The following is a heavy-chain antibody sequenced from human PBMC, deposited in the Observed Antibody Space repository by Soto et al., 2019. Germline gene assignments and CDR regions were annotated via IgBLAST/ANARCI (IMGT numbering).Heavy chain of an antibody. V-gene: IGHV3-11*01. Sequence: RGSLRLSYAASGFTFSDYYMSWIRQAPGKGLEWVSYISSSGSTIYYADSVKGRFTISRDNAKNSLYLQMNSLRAEDTAVYYCARVGGEFGGYGQAHYYYLQDFSGKGTTVTVS. CDR2: ISSSGSTI. J-gene: IGHJ6*03. D-gene: IGHD5-12*01. CDR1: GFTFSDYY. CDR3: ARVGGEFGGYGQAHYYYLQDF.